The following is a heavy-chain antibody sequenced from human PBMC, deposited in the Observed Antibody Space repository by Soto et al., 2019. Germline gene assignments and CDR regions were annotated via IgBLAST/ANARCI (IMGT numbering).Heavy chain of an antibody. CDR1: GFTFSSYA. CDR3: ARAGEWLAFDY. V-gene: IGHV3-64*02. Sequence: EVQLVESGEGLVQPGGSLRLSCAASGFTFSSYAMHWVRQAPGKGLEYVSAISSNGGSTYYADSVKGRFTISRDNSKNTLYLQMGSLRAEDMAVYYFARAGEWLAFDYWGQGTLVTVSS. J-gene: IGHJ4*02. CDR2: ISSNGGST. D-gene: IGHD6-19*01.